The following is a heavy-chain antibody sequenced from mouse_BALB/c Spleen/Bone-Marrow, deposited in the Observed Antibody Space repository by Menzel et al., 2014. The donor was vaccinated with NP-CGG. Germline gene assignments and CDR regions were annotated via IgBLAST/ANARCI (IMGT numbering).Heavy chain of an antibody. J-gene: IGHJ1*01. V-gene: IGHV5-17*02. CDR2: ISSGSTAI. CDR1: GFTFXSFG. D-gene: IGHD4-1*01. CDR3: TRGGNWDDFDV. Sequence: EVQGVESGGGLVQPGGSRKLSCAASGFTFXSFGMHWVRQAPEKGLEWVAYISSGSTAIFYADTVKGRFTISRDNPKNTLFPQMTSLRSEDTAMYYCTRGGNWDDFDVWGAGTTVTVSS.